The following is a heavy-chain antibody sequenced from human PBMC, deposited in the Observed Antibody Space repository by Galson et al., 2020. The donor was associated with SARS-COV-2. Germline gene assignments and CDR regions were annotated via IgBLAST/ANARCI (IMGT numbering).Heavy chain of an antibody. CDR3: ARDLLYNTGYSSSWYLDYYGMDV. CDR1: GYTFTGYY. V-gene: IGHV1-2*02. CDR2: INPNSGGT. J-gene: IGHJ6*02. D-gene: IGHD6-13*01. Sequence: ASVKVSCKASGYTFTGYYMHWVRQAPGQGLEWMGWINPNSGGTNYAQKFQGRVTMTRDTSISTAYMELSRLRSDDTAVYYCARDLLYNTGYSSSWYLDYYGMDVWGQGTTVTVSS.